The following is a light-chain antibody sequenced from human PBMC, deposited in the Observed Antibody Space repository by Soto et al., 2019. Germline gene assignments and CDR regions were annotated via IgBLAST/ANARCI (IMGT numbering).Light chain of an antibody. J-gene: IGLJ7*01. CDR1: NIESRS. V-gene: IGLV3-21*02. Sequence: SYELTQPPSVSAAPGQTAKITCGGNNIESRSVHWYQQRPRQAPVLVVYEDSDRPSGIPERFSGSNSGNTATLTISRVEAGDEADYYCQVWDSSSDRAVFGGGTQLTVL. CDR3: QVWDSSSDRAV. CDR2: EDS.